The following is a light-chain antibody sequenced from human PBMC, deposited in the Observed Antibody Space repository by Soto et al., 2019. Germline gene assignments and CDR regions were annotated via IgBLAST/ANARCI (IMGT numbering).Light chain of an antibody. V-gene: IGKV1-13*02. CDR1: QGISSA. CDR3: QQFNGYPVT. Sequence: AIQLTQSPSSLSASVGDRVTITCRASQGISSAVAWYQQRPGKVPKLLIYDASSLQRGVPSRFSGSGSGTDFTLTISSLQPEDFATYYCQQFNGYPVTFGGGTKVESK. CDR2: DAS. J-gene: IGKJ4*01.